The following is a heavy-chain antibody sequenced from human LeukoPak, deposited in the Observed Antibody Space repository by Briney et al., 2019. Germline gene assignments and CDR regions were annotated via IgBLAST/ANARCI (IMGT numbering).Heavy chain of an antibody. CDR2: SGST. V-gene: IGHV4-38-2*02. CDR3: ARAPSYSYGPEGYFDL. J-gene: IGHJ2*01. CDR1: GYSISSGYY. D-gene: IGHD5-18*01. Sequence: SETLSLTCTVSGYSISSGYYWGWIRQPPGKGLEWIGSGSTYYNPSLKSRVTISVDTSKNQFSLKLSSVTAADTAVYYCARAPSYSYGPEGYFDLWGRGTLVTVSS.